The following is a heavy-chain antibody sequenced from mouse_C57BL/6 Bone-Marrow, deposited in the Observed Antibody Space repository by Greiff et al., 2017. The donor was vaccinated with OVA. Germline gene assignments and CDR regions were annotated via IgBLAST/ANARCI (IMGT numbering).Heavy chain of an antibody. CDR1: GYTFTDYY. Sequence: VQLQQSGAELVRPGASVKLSCKASGYTFTDYYINWVKQRPGQGLEWIARIYPGSGNTYYNEKFKGKATLTAEKSSSTAYMQLSSLTSEDSAVYFCARWTTVVATDFDYWGQGTTLTVSS. CDR3: ARWTTVVATDFDY. J-gene: IGHJ2*01. D-gene: IGHD1-1*01. CDR2: IYPGSGNT. V-gene: IGHV1-76*01.